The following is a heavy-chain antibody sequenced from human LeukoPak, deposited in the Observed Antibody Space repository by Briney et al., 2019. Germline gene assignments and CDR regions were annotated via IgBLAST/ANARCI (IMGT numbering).Heavy chain of an antibody. CDR3: ARGRDGYNWGFDY. V-gene: IGHV1-69*13. CDR1: GGTFSSYA. CDR2: IIPIFGTA. J-gene: IGHJ4*02. D-gene: IGHD5-24*01. Sequence: GASVKDSCKASGGTFSSYAISWVRQAPGQGLEWMGGIIPIFGTANYAQKFQGRVTITADESTSTAYMELSSLRSEGTAVYYCARGRDGYNWGFDYWGQGTLVTVSS.